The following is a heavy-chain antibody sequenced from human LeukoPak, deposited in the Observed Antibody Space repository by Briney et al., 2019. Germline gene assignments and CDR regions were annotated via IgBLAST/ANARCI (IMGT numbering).Heavy chain of an antibody. CDR2: IYHSGST. D-gene: IGHD2-15*01. CDR1: GGSISSSNW. Sequence: SETLSLTCAVSGGSISSSNWWNWVRQPPGKGLEWIGEIYHSGSTNYNPSLKSRVTISVDKSKNQFSLKLRSVTAADTAVYYCARGRNIVVVVAATLIPYFDYWGQGTLVTVSS. J-gene: IGHJ4*02. V-gene: IGHV4-4*02. CDR3: ARGRNIVVVVAATLIPYFDY.